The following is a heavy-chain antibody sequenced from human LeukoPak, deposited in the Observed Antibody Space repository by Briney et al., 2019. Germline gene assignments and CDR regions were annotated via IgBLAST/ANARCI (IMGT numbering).Heavy chain of an antibody. CDR2: IFYSGST. Sequence: PSETLSLTCTVSGGSLSTYYWSWIRQPPGKGLEWIGYIFYSGSTNYNPSLKSRVTISVDTSKNQFSLKLSSVTAADTAVYYCARTTVVTPCFDYWGQGTLVTVSS. D-gene: IGHD4-23*01. J-gene: IGHJ4*02. CDR3: ARTTVVTPCFDY. V-gene: IGHV4-59*08. CDR1: GGSLSTYY.